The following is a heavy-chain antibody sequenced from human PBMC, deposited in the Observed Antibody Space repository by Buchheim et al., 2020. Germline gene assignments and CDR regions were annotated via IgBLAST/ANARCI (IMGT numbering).Heavy chain of an antibody. CDR2: IRSKAYGGTT. Sequence: EVQLVESGGGLVQPGRSLRLSCTASGFTFGDYAMSWVRQAPGKGLEWVGFIRSKAYGGTTEYAASVKGRFTISRDDSKSIAYLQMNSLKTEDTAVYYCTRVRARWELGAFDIWGQGT. J-gene: IGHJ3*02. CDR1: GFTFGDYA. D-gene: IGHD1-26*01. CDR3: TRVRARWELGAFDI. V-gene: IGHV3-49*04.